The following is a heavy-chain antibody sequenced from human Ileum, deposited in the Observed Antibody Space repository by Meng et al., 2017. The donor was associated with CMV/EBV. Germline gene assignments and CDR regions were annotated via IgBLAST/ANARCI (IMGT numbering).Heavy chain of an antibody. D-gene: IGHD3-22*01. V-gene: IGHV4-59*01. CDR1: GGSISSYY. CDR3: ARHSPTTYYYDSSGYSYYFDY. CDR2: IYYSGST. J-gene: IGHJ4*02. Sequence: SETLSLTCTVSGGSISSYYWSWIRQPPGKGLEWIGYIYYSGSTNYNPSLKSRVTISVDTSKNHFSLKLSSVTAADTDVYYCARHSPTTYYYDSSGYSYYFDYWGQGTLVTVSS.